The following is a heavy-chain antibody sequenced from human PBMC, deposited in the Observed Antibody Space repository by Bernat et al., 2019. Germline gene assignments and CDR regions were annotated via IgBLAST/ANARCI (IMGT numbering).Heavy chain of an antibody. V-gene: IGHV3-23*04. CDR3: AKSGSGRYYYYGMNV. Sequence: VQLVESGGGVVQAGGSLRLSCAMSGFSFSTYSLHWVRQAPGKGLEWVSGISGSGGSTYYADSVMGRLTISRDNSKNTLYLQMNSLRGEDTAVYYCAKSGSGRYYYYGMNVWGQGTTVTVSS. CDR2: ISGSGGST. D-gene: IGHD3-10*01. J-gene: IGHJ6*02. CDR1: GFSFSTYS.